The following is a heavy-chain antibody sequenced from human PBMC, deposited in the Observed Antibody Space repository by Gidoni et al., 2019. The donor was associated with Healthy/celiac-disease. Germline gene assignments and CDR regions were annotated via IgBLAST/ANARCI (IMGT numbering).Heavy chain of an antibody. J-gene: IGHJ6*02. V-gene: IGHV3-21*01. CDR3: ARDRDYGDYPPYYYYYYGMDV. Sequence: EVQLVESGGGLVKPGGSLRLSCAASGFTFGSYSMNWVRQAPGKGLEWVSSISSSSSYIYYADSVKGRFTISRDNAKNSLYLQMNSLRAEDTAVYYCARDRDYGDYPPYYYYYYGMDVWGQGTTVTVSS. D-gene: IGHD4-17*01. CDR2: ISSSSSYI. CDR1: GFTFGSYS.